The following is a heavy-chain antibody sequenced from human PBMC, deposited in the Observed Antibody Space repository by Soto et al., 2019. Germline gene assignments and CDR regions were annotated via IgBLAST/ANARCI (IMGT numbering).Heavy chain of an antibody. CDR3: ARDYYDGSVSYGIEF. Sequence: QVHLVQSGAEVKKPGASVKVSCKASGYTFTGYYIHWVRQAPGQGLEWMGWINPKSGGANIAQKFQGWVTMTRDTSISTTYMELSNLRSNDTAVYYCARDYYDGSVSYGIEFWGQGTMVTVAS. CDR1: GYTFTGYY. D-gene: IGHD3-16*01. J-gene: IGHJ3*01. CDR2: INPKSGGA. V-gene: IGHV1-2*04.